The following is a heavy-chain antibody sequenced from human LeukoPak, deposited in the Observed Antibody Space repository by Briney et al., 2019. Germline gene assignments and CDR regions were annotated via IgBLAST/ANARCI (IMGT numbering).Heavy chain of an antibody. CDR2: ITNSSSAL. V-gene: IGHV3-48*01. CDR3: ATRSGNDY. D-gene: IGHD3-3*01. J-gene: IGHJ4*02. Sequence: GGSLRLSCAASGFTISSYSMNWVRQAPGKGLEWVSYITNSSSALKYADSVKGRFTISRDNAKSSLYLQMNSLRAEDTTIYYCATRSGNDYWGQGTLVTVSS. CDR1: GFTISSYS.